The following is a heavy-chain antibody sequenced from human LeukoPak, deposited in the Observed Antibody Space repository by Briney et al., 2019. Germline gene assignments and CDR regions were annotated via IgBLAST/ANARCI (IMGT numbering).Heavy chain of an antibody. CDR3: ARDTLLVGAPEYFQH. CDR1: GYTFTSYA. J-gene: IGHJ1*01. CDR2: INAGNGNT. V-gene: IGHV1-3*01. Sequence: GASVTVSCKASGYTFTSYAMHWVRQAPGQRLEWMGWINAGNGNTKYSQKFQGRVTITRDTSASTAYMELSSLRSEDTAVYYCARDTLLVGAPEYFQHWGQGTLVTVSS. D-gene: IGHD1-26*01.